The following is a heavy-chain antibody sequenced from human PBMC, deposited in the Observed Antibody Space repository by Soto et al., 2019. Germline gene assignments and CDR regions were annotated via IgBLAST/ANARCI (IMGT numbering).Heavy chain of an antibody. CDR2: IYYSGST. Sequence: PSETLSLTCTVSGGSISSYYWSWIRQPPGKGLEWIGYIYYSGSTNYNPSLKSRVTISVDTSKNQFSLNLTSVTAADTAVYSCARHVVATKAFFDYWGQGALVTVSS. J-gene: IGHJ4*02. CDR1: GGSISSYY. D-gene: IGHD5-12*01. V-gene: IGHV4-59*08. CDR3: ARHVVATKAFFDY.